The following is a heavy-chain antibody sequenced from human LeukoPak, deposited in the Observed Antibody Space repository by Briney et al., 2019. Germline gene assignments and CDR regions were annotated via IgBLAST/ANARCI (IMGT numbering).Heavy chain of an antibody. J-gene: IGHJ6*04. CDR2: INPNSGGT. D-gene: IGHD7-27*01. V-gene: IGHV1-2*04. Sequence: VSVKVSCKASGYTFTGYYMHWVRQAPGQGLEWMGWINPNSGGTNYAQKFQGWVTMTRDTSISTAYMELSRLRSDDTAVYYCARDGTGDRYCYGMDVWGKGTTVTVSS. CDR1: GYTFTGYY. CDR3: ARDGTGDRYCYGMDV.